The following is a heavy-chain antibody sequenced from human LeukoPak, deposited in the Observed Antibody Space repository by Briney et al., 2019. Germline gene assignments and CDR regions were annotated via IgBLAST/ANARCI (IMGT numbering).Heavy chain of an antibody. CDR3: ARAYSRNRFDP. V-gene: IGHV3-74*01. J-gene: IGHJ5*02. Sequence: PGGSLRLSCADSGFTFSSYWMHWVRQAPGKGLVWVSLIKSDGTTTGYADSVKGRFTVSRDNAKNTLHLQMNSLRAEDTAVYYCARAYSRNRFDPWGQGTLVTVSS. D-gene: IGHD5-12*01. CDR2: IKSDGTTT. CDR1: GFTFSSYW.